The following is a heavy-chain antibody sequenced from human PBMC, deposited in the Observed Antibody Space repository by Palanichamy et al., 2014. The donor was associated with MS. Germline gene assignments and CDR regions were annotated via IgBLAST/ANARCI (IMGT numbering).Heavy chain of an antibody. V-gene: IGHV1-18*01. CDR2: ISAYNGNT. CDR3: AREGGQDIVVVPAAKTSYYYYYGMDV. Sequence: SGAEVKKPGASVKVSCKASGYTFTSYGISWVRQAPGQGLEWMGWISAYNGNTNYAQKLQGRVTMTTDTSTSTAYMELRSLRSDDTAVYYCAREGGQDIVVVPAAKTSYYYYYGMDVWGQGTTVTVSS. J-gene: IGHJ6*02. D-gene: IGHD2-2*01. CDR1: GYTFTSYG.